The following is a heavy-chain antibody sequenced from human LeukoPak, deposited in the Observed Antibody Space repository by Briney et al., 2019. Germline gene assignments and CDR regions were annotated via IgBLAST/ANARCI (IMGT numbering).Heavy chain of an antibody. J-gene: IGHJ5*02. CDR2: IYDNGYS. Sequence: SETLPLTCTVYGGSLSRYYWAWIRQPPGKGLEWLGYIYDNGYSVYNPSVRGRVTISIDTSRSQFSISLTSVTAADTAVYYCARRMHLNDLMWFDPWGQGTLVTVSS. V-gene: IGHV4-59*08. CDR3: ARRMHLNDLMWFDP. CDR1: GGSLSRYY. D-gene: IGHD1-1*01.